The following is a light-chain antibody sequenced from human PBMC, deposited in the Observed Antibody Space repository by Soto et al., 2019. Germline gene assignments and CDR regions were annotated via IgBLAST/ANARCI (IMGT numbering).Light chain of an antibody. CDR2: DAS. V-gene: IGKV3-11*01. CDR1: LSVSVY. CDR3: HQRQYWPPIT. J-gene: IGKJ5*01. Sequence: TQSPATLSVSPGERATLSCRTSLSVSVYLDWYQQKPGQAPRLLISDASNRATGIPARFSGSGSGTDFTLTISSLEPEDFAVYYCHQRQYWPPITFGQGTRLEIK.